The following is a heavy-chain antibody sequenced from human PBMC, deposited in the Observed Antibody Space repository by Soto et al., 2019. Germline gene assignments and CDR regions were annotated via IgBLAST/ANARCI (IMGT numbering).Heavy chain of an antibody. CDR1: GFTFSNAW. J-gene: IGHJ6*02. D-gene: IGHD2-2*01. CDR3: TTVDCSSTSCFPNYYYYYGMDV. V-gene: IGHV3-15*07. CDR2: IKSKTDGGTT. Sequence: EVQLVESGGGLVKPGGSLRLSCAASGFTFSNAWMNWVRQAPGKGLEWVGGIKSKTDGGTTDYAAPVKGRFTISRDDSKNTLYLQMNSLKTEDTAVYYCTTVDCSSTSCFPNYYYYYGMDVWGQGTTVTVSS.